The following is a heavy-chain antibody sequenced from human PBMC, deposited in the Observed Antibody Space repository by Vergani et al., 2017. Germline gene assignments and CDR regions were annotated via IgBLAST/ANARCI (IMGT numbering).Heavy chain of an antibody. Sequence: QVQLVQSGAEVKKPGSSVKVSCKASGGTFSSYAISWVRQSPGQGLEWMGGIIPIFGTANYAQKFKGRVTMTADESTSTAYMELSSLRSEDTAVYYCARFGDSESYKPNFDYWGQGTLVTVSS. CDR2: IIPIFGTA. CDR1: GGTFSSYA. V-gene: IGHV1-69*01. J-gene: IGHJ4*02. D-gene: IGHD1-26*01. CDR3: ARFGDSESYKPNFDY.